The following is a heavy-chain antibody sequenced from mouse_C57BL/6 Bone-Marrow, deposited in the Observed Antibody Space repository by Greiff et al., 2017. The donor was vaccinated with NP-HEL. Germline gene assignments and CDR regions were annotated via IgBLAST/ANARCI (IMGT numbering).Heavy chain of an antibody. CDR2: IHPNSGST. D-gene: IGHD2-4*01. Sequence: QVQLQQPGAELVKPGASVKLSCKASGYTFTRYWMHWVKQRPGQGLEWIGMIHPNSGSTNYNEKFKSKATLTVDKSSSTAYMQLRSLTSEDEAVYDCARRDNDDYDCADWDFDVWGKGTTVTVSS. CDR1: GYTFTRYW. CDR3: ARRDNDDYDCADWDFDV. J-gene: IGHJ1*03. V-gene: IGHV1-64*01.